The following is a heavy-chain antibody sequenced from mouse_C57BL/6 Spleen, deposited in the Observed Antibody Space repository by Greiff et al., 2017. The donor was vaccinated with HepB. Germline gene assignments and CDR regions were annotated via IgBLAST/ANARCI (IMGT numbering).Heavy chain of an antibody. CDR2: IDPSDSET. V-gene: IGHV1-52*01. CDR3: AREGDGNYFFDY. D-gene: IGHD2-1*01. Sequence: QVQLQQSGAELVRPGSSVKLSCKASGYTFTSYWMHWVKQRPIQGLEWIGNIDPSDSETHYNQKFKDKATLTVDKSSSTAYMQLSSLPSEDSAVYYCAREGDGNYFFDYWGQGTTLTVSS. CDR1: GYTFTSYW. J-gene: IGHJ2*01.